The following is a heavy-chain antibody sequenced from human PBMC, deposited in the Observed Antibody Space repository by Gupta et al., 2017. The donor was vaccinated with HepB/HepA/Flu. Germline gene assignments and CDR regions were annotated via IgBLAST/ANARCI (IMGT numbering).Heavy chain of an antibody. V-gene: IGHV3-33*01. J-gene: IGHJ6*03. D-gene: IGHD2-2*01. CDR1: GFTFSSYG. Sequence: QVQLVESGGGVVQPGRSLRLSCAASGFTFSSYGMHWVRQAPGKGLEWVAVIWYDGSNKYYADSVKGRFTISRDNSKNTLYLQMNSLRAEDTAVYYCARDSRYCSSTSCSYYYYYYMDVWGKGTTVTVSS. CDR3: ARDSRYCSSTSCSYYYYYYMDV. CDR2: IWYDGSNK.